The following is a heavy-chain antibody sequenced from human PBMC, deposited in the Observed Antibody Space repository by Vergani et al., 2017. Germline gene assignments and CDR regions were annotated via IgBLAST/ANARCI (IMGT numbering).Heavy chain of an antibody. J-gene: IGHJ4*02. CDR1: GYTFTSYD. V-gene: IGHV1-8*01. CDR3: ANLYYDSSGYYYYFDY. D-gene: IGHD3-22*01. CDR2: MNPNSGNT. Sequence: QVQLVQSGAEVKKPGASVKVSCKASGYTFTSYDINWVRQATGQGLEWMGWMNPNSGNTGYAQKFQGRVTMTRNTSISTAYMELSSLRSEDTAVYYCANLYYDSSGYYYYFDYWGQGTLVTVSS.